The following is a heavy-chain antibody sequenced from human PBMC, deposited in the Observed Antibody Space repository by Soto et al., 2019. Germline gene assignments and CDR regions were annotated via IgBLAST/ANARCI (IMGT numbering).Heavy chain of an antibody. CDR1: GFTFSSYA. V-gene: IGHV3-23*01. CDR3: AKELHDYGDYPPYYYYYGMDV. Sequence: GGSLRLSCAASGFTFSSYAMSWVRQAPGKGLEWVSAISGSGGSTYYADSVKGRFTISRDNSKNTLYLQMNSLRAEDTAVYYCAKELHDYGDYPPYYYYYGMDVWGQGTTVTVSS. J-gene: IGHJ6*02. CDR2: ISGSGGST. D-gene: IGHD4-17*01.